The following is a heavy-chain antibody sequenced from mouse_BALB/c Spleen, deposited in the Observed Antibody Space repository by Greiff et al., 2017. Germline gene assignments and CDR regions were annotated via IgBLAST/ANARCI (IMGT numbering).Heavy chain of an antibody. CDR2: INPGSGGT. CDR3: ARGVDY. CDR1: GYAFTNYL. Sequence: VKLMESGAELVRPGTSVKVSCKASGYAFTNYLIEWVKQRPGQGLEWIGVINPGSGGTNYNEKFKGKATLTADKSSSTAYMQLSSLTSDDSAVYFCARGVDYWGQGTTLTVSS. J-gene: IGHJ2*01. V-gene: IGHV1-54*03.